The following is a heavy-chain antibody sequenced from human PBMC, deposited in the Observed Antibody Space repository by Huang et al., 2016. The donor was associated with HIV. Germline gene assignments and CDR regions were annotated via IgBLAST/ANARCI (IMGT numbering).Heavy chain of an antibody. CDR2: IGNDGGSL. Sequence: QVQLVESGGGVVQPGGSLRLSCAASGFSFYRYGMDWVRQAPGKGLEWVAFIGNDGGSLNDADSVTGRFTISRDNSKNTLYLQMNSLRTEDTAVFYCARGSDYAFDIWGQGTMVTVSS. J-gene: IGHJ3*02. V-gene: IGHV3-30*02. D-gene: IGHD3-10*01. CDR1: GFSFYRYG. CDR3: ARGSDYAFDI.